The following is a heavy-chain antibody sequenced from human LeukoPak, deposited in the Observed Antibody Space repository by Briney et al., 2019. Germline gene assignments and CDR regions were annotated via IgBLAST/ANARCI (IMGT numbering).Heavy chain of an antibody. D-gene: IGHD3-9*01. CDR1: GFTFDDYA. CDR2: ISWKSGSI. CDR3: AKASGLFVESSIDY. J-gene: IGHJ4*02. Sequence: PGRSLRLTCAASGFTFDDYAMHWVRQAPGKGLEWVSGISWKSGSIGYADSVKGRFTISRDNAKNSLYLQMHSLRAEDTALYYCAKASGLFVESSIDYWGQGTLVTVSS. V-gene: IGHV3-9*01.